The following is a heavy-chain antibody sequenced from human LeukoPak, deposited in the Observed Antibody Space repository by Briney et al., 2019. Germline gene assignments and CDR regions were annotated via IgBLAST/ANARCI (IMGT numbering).Heavy chain of an antibody. CDR3: ARDVVGIAARYFDY. CDR1: GGSISSSSYY. Sequence: KTSETLSLTCTVSGGSISSSSYYWGWIRQPPGKGLEWIGSIYYSGSTYYNPSLKSRVTISVDTSKNQFSLKLSSVTAADTAVYYCARDVVGIAARYFDYWGQGTLVTVSS. J-gene: IGHJ4*02. CDR2: IYYSGST. V-gene: IGHV4-39*07. D-gene: IGHD6-6*01.